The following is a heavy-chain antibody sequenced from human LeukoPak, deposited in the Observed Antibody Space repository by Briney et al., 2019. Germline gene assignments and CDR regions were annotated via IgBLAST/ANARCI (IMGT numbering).Heavy chain of an antibody. V-gene: IGHV3-33*01. CDR2: IWYDGSNK. D-gene: IGHD1-14*01. CDR3: ARGGTATRTFDY. Sequence: GGSLRLSCAASGFTFSSYGMHWVRQAPGKGLEWVSLIWYDGSNKYYADSVMGRFTISRDNSKNTLYLQMNSLRAEDTAVYYCARGGTATRTFDYWGQGTLVTVSS. CDR1: GFTFSSYG. J-gene: IGHJ4*02.